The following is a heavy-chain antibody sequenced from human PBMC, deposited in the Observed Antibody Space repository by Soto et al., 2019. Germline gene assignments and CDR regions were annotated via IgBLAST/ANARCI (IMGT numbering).Heavy chain of an antibody. J-gene: IGHJ6*02. CDR1: GFTFDDYA. CDR2: ISWNSGSI. CDR3: AKSRGADIVVVPAAMSVWGSSSSQYYYYGMDV. V-gene: IGHV3-9*01. Sequence: GGSLRLSCAASGFTFDDYAMHWVRQAPGKGLEWVSGISWNSGSIGYADSVKGRFTISRDNAKNSLYLQMNSLRAEDTALYYCAKSRGADIVVVPAAMSVWGSSSSQYYYYGMDVWGQGTTVTVSS. D-gene: IGHD2-2*01.